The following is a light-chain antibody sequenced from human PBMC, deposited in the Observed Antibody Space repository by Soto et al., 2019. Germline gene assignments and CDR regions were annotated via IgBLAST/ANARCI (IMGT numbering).Light chain of an antibody. J-gene: IGKJ1*01. V-gene: IGKV3-20*01. CDR2: DAS. CDR3: YQYGSSPRT. Sequence: EKVMTQSPATLSVSPGDRATLSCRASQSVRSSLAWYQQEPGTPPRLLIYDASSRAAGIPVRFSGSGTGSDFTITISRLEPEDFAVYYLYQYGSSPRTFGQGTKVDIK. CDR1: QSVRSS.